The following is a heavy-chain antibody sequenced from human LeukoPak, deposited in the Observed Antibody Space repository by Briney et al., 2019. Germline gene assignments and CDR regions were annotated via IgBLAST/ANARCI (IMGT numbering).Heavy chain of an antibody. CDR1: GESFSDYY. CDR2: INHSRST. Sequence: SETLSLTCAVYGESFSDYYWSWIRQPPGKGLEWIGEINHSRSTNYNPSLKSRVTISVDTSKNQFSLKLTSVTAADTAVYYCARGQHSSSVNYYSAMDVWGQGTTVTVSS. D-gene: IGHD6-6*01. V-gene: IGHV4-34*01. J-gene: IGHJ6*02. CDR3: ARGQHSSSVNYYSAMDV.